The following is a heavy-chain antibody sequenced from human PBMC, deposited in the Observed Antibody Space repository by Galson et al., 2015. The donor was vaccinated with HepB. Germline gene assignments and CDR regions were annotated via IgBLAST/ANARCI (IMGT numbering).Heavy chain of an antibody. CDR1: GFTFSTYW. D-gene: IGHD3-10*01. CDR3: TTDRGAAHHS. CDR2: IKGVGSEE. J-gene: IGHJ4*02. V-gene: IGHV3-7*01. Sequence: SLRLSCAASGFTFSTYWMAWVRQAPGKGPEWVANIKGVGSEEYYVGSVKGRFTISRDNAKNSLYLQMNGLRAEDSAIYYCTTDRGAAHHSWGQGTLVTVSS.